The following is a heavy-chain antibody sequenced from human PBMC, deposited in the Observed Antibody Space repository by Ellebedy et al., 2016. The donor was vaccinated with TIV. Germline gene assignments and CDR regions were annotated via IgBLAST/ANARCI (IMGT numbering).Heavy chain of an antibody. CDR1: GFTFSSYA. J-gene: IGHJ3*02. CDR2: ISYDGSNK. Sequence: GESLKISXAASGFTFSSYAMHWVRQAPGKGLEWVAVISYDGSNKYYADSVKGRFTISRDNSKNTLYLQMNSLRAEDTAVYYCVSDAFDIWGQGTMVTVSS. V-gene: IGHV3-30*04. CDR3: VSDAFDI.